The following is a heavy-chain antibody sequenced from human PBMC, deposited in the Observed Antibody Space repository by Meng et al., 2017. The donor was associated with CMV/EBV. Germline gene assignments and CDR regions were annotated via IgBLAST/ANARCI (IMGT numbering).Heavy chain of an antibody. J-gene: IGHJ4*02. CDR2: IRYDGSRK. D-gene: IGHD1-26*01. CDR3: TKDRLVGATTGFDF. CDR1: GFTFSTYG. Sequence: QVQLVDSGGGVFQPGGSLRLSCVASGFTFSTYGMHWVRQAPGKGLEWVTFIRYDGSRKYYADSVKGRFTISRDNSKNTLYLQMNNLRAEDTAVYYCTKDRLVGATTGFDFWGQGTLVTVSS. V-gene: IGHV3-30*02.